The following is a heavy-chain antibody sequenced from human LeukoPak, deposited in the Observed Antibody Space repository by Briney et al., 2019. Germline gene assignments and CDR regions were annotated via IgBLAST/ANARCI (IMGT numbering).Heavy chain of an antibody. D-gene: IGHD4-17*01. J-gene: IGHJ3*02. V-gene: IGHV4-30-4*01. CDR3: AGARRGDYKGDAFDI. Sequence: SQSMSLTCTVSGGSISSGDYYWSWIRHPPGKGLEWIGYIYYSGSTYYNPSLKSRVTISVDTSKNQFSLKLSSVTAADTAVYYCAGARRGDYKGDAFDIWGQGTMVTVSS. CDR2: IYYSGST. CDR1: GGSISSGDYY.